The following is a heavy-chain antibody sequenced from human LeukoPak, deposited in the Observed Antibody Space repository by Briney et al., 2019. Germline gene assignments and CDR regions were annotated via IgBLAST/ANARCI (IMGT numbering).Heavy chain of an antibody. D-gene: IGHD4-17*01. J-gene: IGHJ5*02. CDR2: ISSSSSYI. Sequence: GGSLRLSCAASGFTFSSYSMNWVRQAPGKGLEWVSSISSSSSYIYYADSVKGRFTISRDNAKNSLYLQMNSLRAEDTAVYYCARRTVSEYNWFDPWGQRTLVTVSS. CDR3: ARRTVSEYNWFDP. V-gene: IGHV3-21*01. CDR1: GFTFSSYS.